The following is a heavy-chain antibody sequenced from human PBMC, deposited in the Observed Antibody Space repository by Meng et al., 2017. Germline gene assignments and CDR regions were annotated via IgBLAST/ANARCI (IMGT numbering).Heavy chain of an antibody. V-gene: IGHV3-11*04. CDR2: ISSSGSTI. J-gene: IGHJ3*02. CDR1: GFTFSDYY. CDR3: ARSARDYYDSSGYQVDAFDI. D-gene: IGHD3-22*01. Sequence: GESLKISCAASGFTFSDYYMSWIRQAPGKGLEWVSYISSSGSTIYYADSVKVRFTISTDNAKNSLYLQMNSLRADDTDVYYCARSARDYYDSSGYQVDAFDIWGQGTMVTVSS.